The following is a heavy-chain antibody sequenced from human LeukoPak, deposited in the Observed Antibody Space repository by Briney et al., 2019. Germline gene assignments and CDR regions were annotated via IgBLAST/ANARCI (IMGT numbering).Heavy chain of an antibody. CDR3: ARDLSGIAAAGPFDYYYYYYMDV. J-gene: IGHJ6*03. CDR2: IYYSGST. Sequence: ETLSLTCTVSGGSISSYYWSWIRQPPGKGLEWIGYIYYSGSTNYNPSLKSRVTISVDTSKNQFSLKLSSVTAADTAVYYCARDLSGIAAAGPFDYYYYYYMDVWGKGTTVTVSS. V-gene: IGHV4-59*01. D-gene: IGHD6-13*01. CDR1: GGSISSYY.